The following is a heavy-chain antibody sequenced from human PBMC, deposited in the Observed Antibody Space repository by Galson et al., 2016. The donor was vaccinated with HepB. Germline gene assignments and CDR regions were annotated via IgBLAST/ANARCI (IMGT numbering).Heavy chain of an antibody. V-gene: IGHV3-23*01. CDR3: TKAKTMVGSAYDY. CDR1: GFAFHSYT. J-gene: IGHJ4*02. D-gene: IGHD4/OR15-4a*01. Sequence: SLRLSCAASGFAFHSYTMGWVRQAPGKGLLWVSDITPTGDSTYYADPVTGRFTISRDNSKNTLYLQMNSLRVEDTAVYYCTKAKTMVGSAYDYWGRGTLVTVSS. CDR2: ITPTGDST.